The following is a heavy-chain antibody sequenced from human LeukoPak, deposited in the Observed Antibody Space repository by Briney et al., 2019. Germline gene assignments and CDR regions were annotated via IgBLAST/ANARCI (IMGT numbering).Heavy chain of an antibody. D-gene: IGHD4-17*01. CDR2: VYRRGST. V-gene: IGHV4-4*03. CDR3: GRHAYGDSSAAFDI. CDR1: GDSISSNYC. Sequence: PPETLSLTCAVSGDSISSNYCWRWVRQFPGKGLEWIGEVYRRGSTSYNPSLKSRVVISIDKSKNQYSLNLNSVTAADTAMYYCGRHAYGDSSAAFDIWGQGTMVIVSS. J-gene: IGHJ3*02.